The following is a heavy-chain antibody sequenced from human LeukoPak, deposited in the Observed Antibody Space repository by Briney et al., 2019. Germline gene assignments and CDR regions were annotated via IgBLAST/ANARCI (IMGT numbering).Heavy chain of an antibody. CDR2: IYHSGST. CDR1: GGSISSGGYY. Sequence: KPSETLSLTCTVSGGSISSGGYYWSWIRQPPGKGLEWIGYIYHSGSTYYNPSLKSRVTISVDTSKNQFSLKLSSVTAADTAVYYCARVVGATNDATRTNYYYYYGMDVWGQGTTVTVSS. J-gene: IGHJ6*02. CDR3: ARVVGATNDATRTNYYYYYGMDV. V-gene: IGHV4-30-2*01. D-gene: IGHD1-26*01.